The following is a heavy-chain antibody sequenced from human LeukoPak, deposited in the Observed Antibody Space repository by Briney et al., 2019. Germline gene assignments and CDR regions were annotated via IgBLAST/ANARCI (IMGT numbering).Heavy chain of an antibody. J-gene: IGHJ4*02. CDR3: AKDHSITMVRGVITSSPEFDY. V-gene: IGHV3-30*18. D-gene: IGHD3-10*01. CDR1: GFTFSSYG. Sequence: HAGGSLRLSCAASGFTFSSYGMHWVRQAPGKGLEWVAVISYDGSNKYYADSVKGRFTISRDNSKNTLYLQMNSLRAEDTAVYYCAKDHSITMVRGVITSSPEFDYWGQGTLVTVSS. CDR2: ISYDGSNK.